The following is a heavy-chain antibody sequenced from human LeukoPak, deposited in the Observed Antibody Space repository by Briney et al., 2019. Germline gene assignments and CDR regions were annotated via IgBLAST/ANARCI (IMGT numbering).Heavy chain of an antibody. D-gene: IGHD6-13*01. CDR1: GFTFSSYA. V-gene: IGHV3-23*01. CDR2: ISGTGGNT. CDR3: AKRGTSSWHFDY. J-gene: IGHJ4*02. Sequence: GGSLRLSCAASGFTFSSYAMSWVRQAPGKGLEWVSSISGTGGNTYYADSVKGRFTISRDNSKDTLYLQMNSLRVEDTAVYYCAKRGTSSWHFDYWGQGTLVTVSS.